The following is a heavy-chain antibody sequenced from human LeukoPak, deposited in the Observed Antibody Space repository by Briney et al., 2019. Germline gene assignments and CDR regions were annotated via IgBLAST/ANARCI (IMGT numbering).Heavy chain of an antibody. V-gene: IGHV4-59*01. Sequence: SETLSLTCTVSGGSISSYYWSWIRQPPGKGLEWIGYIYYSGSTNYNPSLKSRVTISVDTSKNQFSLKLSSVTAADTAVYYCARAEYDFWSGYYKEGWFDPGAREPWSPSPQ. CDR1: GGSISSYY. J-gene: IGHJ5*02. CDR3: ARAEYDFWSGYYKEGWFDP. CDR2: IYYSGST. D-gene: IGHD3-3*01.